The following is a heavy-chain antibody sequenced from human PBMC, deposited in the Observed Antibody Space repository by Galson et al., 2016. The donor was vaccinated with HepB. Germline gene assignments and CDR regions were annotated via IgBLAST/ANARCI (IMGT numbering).Heavy chain of an antibody. CDR1: GDSISTSY. CDR3: ARASRRGSWSGYDYGMDV. J-gene: IGHJ6*02. CDR2: IYYTGTT. V-gene: IGHV4-59*01. D-gene: IGHD3-3*01. Sequence: SETLSLTCTVSGDSISTSYWGWVRQPPGKGLEWIGYIYYTGTTNYSPSLKSRVTLSVDTSKNRFSLKLISVTAADTAVYYCARASRRGSWSGYDYGMDVWGHGTTVTVSS.